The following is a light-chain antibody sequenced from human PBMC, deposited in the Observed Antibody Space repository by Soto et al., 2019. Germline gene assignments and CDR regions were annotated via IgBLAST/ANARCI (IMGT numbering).Light chain of an antibody. V-gene: IGLV2-14*03. J-gene: IGLJ3*02. CDR3: CSFRLDAPLGV. CDR1: SNDIGTYNY. CDR2: EVS. Sequence: QSALTQPASVSGSPGQSSTISCTGTSNDIGTYNYVSWYQQYPGRAPKLIIYEVSVRPSGISTRFSGSKSGNTASLTISDLQAEDEADYYCCSFRLDAPLGVFGGGTKLTVL.